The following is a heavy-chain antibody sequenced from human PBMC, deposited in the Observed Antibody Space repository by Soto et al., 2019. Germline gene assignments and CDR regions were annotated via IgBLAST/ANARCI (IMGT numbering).Heavy chain of an antibody. CDR2: IIPIFGTA. CDR1: GGTFSSYA. CDR3: ARKLIYYGSVSRPYYYYGMDV. D-gene: IGHD3-10*01. V-gene: IGHV1-69*01. Sequence: QVQLVQSGAEVKKPGSSVKVSCKASGGTFSSYAISWVRQAPGQGLEWMGGIIPIFGTANYAQKFQGRVTITADESTSTAYMELSSLRSEDTAVYYCARKLIYYGSVSRPYYYYGMDVCGQGTTVTVSS. J-gene: IGHJ6*02.